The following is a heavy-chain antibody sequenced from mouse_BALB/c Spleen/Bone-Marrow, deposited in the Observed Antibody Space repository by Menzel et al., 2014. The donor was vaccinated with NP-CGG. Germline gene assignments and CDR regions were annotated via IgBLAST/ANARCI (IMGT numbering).Heavy chain of an antibody. CDR3: TNYFYD. J-gene: IGHJ2*01. CDR1: GDIFTSYR. V-gene: IGHV1S16*01. Sequence: VQLQQSGAALVKPGASVKSFCKASGDIFTSYRMHCVKLSPGQGLEWLGEINPSNGGTNYNEKFKRKSTLTLDKSSSSAYIQLSSLTSEDSAVYYCTNYFYDWNQCTTLTSAS. CDR2: INPSNGGT.